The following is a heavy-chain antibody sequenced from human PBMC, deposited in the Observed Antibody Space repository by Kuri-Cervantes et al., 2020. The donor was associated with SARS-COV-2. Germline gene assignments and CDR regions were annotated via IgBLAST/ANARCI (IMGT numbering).Heavy chain of an antibody. CDR2: ISAYNGNT. Sequence: GGSLRLSCKGSGYSFTSYGISWVRQAPGQGLEWMGWISAYNGNTNYAQKLQGRVTITTDTSTSTAYMELRSLRSDDTAVYYCARDREYMVSESDAFDIWGQGTMVPSPQ. CDR1: GYSFTSYG. J-gene: IGHJ3*02. CDR3: ARDREYMVSESDAFDI. D-gene: IGHD2-8*01. V-gene: IGHV1-18*04.